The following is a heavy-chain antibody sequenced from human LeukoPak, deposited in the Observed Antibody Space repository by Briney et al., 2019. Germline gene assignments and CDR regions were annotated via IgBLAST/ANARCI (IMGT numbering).Heavy chain of an antibody. V-gene: IGHV3-30*04. D-gene: IGHD3-22*01. CDR3: ARDTYDSIHGMDV. CDR1: GFTFNIYA. CDR2: ISYDGSNK. Sequence: PGGSLRLSCAASGFTFNIYALHWVRQAPGKGLEWVARISYDGSNKYYADSVKGRFTTSRDNSKNTLYLQMNSLRPEDTAMYYCARDTYDSIHGMDVWGQGTTVTVSS. J-gene: IGHJ6*02.